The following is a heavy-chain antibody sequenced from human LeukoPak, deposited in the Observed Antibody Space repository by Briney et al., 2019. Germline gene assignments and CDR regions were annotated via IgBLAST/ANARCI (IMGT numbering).Heavy chain of an antibody. Sequence: PGGSLRLSCAASGFTFSSYAMSWVRQAPGKGLEWVSVISGGGGSTYYADSVKGRFTISRDISKSTLYLQMNTLRADDTAVYYCAKAVGSSGWYTTIDYWGQGTLVTVSS. CDR3: AKAVGSSGWYTTIDY. CDR2: ISGGGGST. V-gene: IGHV3-23*01. CDR1: GFTFSSYA. J-gene: IGHJ4*02. D-gene: IGHD6-19*01.